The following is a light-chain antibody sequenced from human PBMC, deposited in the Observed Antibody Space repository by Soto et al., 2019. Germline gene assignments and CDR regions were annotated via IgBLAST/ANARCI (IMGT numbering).Light chain of an antibody. J-gene: IGLJ2*01. CDR3: NSYASSNIVV. V-gene: IGLV2-8*01. Sequence: QSALTQPPSASGSPGQSVTISCTGTSSDVGGYNYVSWYQQHPGKAPKLMIYAVSKRPSGVPDRFSGPKSVNTASLTVSGLQAEDEADYYCNSYASSNIVVFGGGTKLTVL. CDR2: AVS. CDR1: SSDVGGYNY.